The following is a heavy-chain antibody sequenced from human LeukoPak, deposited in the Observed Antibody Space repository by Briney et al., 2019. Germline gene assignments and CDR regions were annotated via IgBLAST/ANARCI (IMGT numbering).Heavy chain of an antibody. CDR2: IYTSGST. D-gene: IGHD6-13*01. J-gene: IGHJ4*02. CDR3: ARESIAAAGSYLFDY. V-gene: IGHV4-4*07. Sequence: PSETLSLTCTVSGGSISSYYWSWILQPAGKGLEWIGRIYTSGSTNHNPSLKSRVTMSVDTSKNQFSLKLSSVTAADTAVYYCARESIAAAGSYLFDYWGQGTLVTVSS. CDR1: GGSISSYY.